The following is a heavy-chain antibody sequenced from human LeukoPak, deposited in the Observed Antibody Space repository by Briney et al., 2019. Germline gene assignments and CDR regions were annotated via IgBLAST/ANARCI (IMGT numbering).Heavy chain of an antibody. D-gene: IGHD5-18*01. Sequence: SVKVSCKASGGTLSSYAISWVRQAPGQGLEWMGRIIPILGIANYAQKFQGRVTITADKSTSTVYMELSSLRSEDTAVYYCARDNGYPTNFDYWGQGTLVTVSS. CDR3: ARDNGYPTNFDY. CDR2: IIPILGIA. J-gene: IGHJ4*02. CDR1: GGTLSSYA. V-gene: IGHV1-69*04.